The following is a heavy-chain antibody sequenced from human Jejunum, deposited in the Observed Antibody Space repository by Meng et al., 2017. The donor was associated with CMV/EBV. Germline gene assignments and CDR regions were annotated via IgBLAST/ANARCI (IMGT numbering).Heavy chain of an antibody. V-gene: IGHV3-7*04. Sequence: TFSNFCVCCARQPPGAALQWLASMKPDGPENYYVASVQGRFPISTDTANISLYLHMISLSVQDTAVYYCPKASRPEFDYSGYYDYWGQGTLVTVSS. CDR2: MKPDGPEN. J-gene: IGHJ4*02. CDR1: TFSNFC. D-gene: IGHD3-22*01. CDR3: PKASRPEFDYSGYYDY.